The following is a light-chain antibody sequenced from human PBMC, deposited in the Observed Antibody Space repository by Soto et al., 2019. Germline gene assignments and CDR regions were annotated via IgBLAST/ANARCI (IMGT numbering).Light chain of an antibody. V-gene: IGKV1-27*01. CDR2: AAS. J-gene: IGKJ3*01. CDR3: QKYSSVPV. Sequence: DIQMTQSPTSLSASVGDRVTITCRASQGIRNFVAWYQQKPGKPPKLLIYAASTLQSGVPSRFSGSGSGTDFTLTINGLQPEDVATYSCQKYSSVPVFGPGTKVEI. CDR1: QGIRNF.